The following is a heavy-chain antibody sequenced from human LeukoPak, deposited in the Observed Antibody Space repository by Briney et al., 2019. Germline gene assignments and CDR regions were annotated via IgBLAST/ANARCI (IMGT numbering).Heavy chain of an antibody. Sequence: ASVKVSCKASGYTFTSYGISWVRQAPGQGLEWMGWISAYNGNTNYAQKLQGRVTMTTDTSTSTVYMELRSLRSDDTAVYYCARAKKWTPIDYWGQGTLVTVSS. CDR1: GYTFTSYG. D-gene: IGHD1-26*01. CDR2: ISAYNGNT. J-gene: IGHJ4*02. CDR3: ARAKKWTPIDY. V-gene: IGHV1-18*01.